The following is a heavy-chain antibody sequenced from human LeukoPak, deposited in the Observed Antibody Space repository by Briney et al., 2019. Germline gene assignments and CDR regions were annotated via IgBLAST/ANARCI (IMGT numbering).Heavy chain of an antibody. V-gene: IGHV4-59*01. CDR2: IYYSGTT. Sequence: SETLSLTFTVSGGSISYYYWSWIRQSPGKGLEWIGYIYYSGTTNYNPSLKSRVTISVDTSKNQFSLQLRSVTAADTAEYFCAREDPQTTVPEGMDVWGQGTTVTVSS. CDR1: GGSISYYY. CDR3: AREDPQTTVPEGMDV. J-gene: IGHJ6*02. D-gene: IGHD4-17*01.